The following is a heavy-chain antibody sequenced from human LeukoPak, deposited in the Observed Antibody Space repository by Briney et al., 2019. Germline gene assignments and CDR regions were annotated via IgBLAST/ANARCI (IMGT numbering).Heavy chain of an antibody. CDR3: ARHRVGYNPDY. CDR1: GFTVSSNY. J-gene: IGHJ4*02. D-gene: IGHD5-24*01. Sequence: GGSLRLSCAASGFTVSSNYMSWVRQAPGKGREWASVIYSGGSTYYADSVEGRFTISRNNSKNTLYLQMNSLRAEETAVYYCARHRVGYNPDYWGQGTLVTVSS. V-gene: IGHV3-53*01. CDR2: IYSGGST.